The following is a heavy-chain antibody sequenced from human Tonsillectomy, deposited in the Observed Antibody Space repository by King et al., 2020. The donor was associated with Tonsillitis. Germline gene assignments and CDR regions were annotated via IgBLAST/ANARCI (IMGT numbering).Heavy chain of an antibody. CDR2: ISYDGSNK. CDR1: GFTFSSYG. Sequence: VQLVESGGGVVQPGRSLRLSCAASGFTFSSYGMHWVRQAPGKGLEWVAVISYDGSNKYYADSVKGRFTISRDNSKNTLYLQMNSLRTKDTAVYYCAKDSQDIVVVVAATRSYWYFDLWGRGTLAT. J-gene: IGHJ2*01. CDR3: AKDSQDIVVVVAATRSYWYFDL. V-gene: IGHV3-30*18. D-gene: IGHD2-15*01.